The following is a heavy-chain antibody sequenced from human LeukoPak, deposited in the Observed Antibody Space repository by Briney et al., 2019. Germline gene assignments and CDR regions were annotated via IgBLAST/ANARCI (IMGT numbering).Heavy chain of an antibody. CDR3: ARVVDYYYYYMDV. V-gene: IGHV4-34*01. Sequence: SETLSLTCAVYGGSFSGYYWSWIRQPPGKGLEWIGEINHSGSTNYNQSLKSRVTISVDTSKNQFSLKLSSVTAADTAVYYCARVVDYYYYYMDVWGKGTTVTVSS. J-gene: IGHJ6*03. CDR1: GGSFSGYY. D-gene: IGHD2-15*01. CDR2: INHSGST.